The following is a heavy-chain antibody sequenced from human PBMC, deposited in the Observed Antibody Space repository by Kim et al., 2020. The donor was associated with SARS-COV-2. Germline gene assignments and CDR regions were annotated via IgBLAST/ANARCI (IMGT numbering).Heavy chain of an antibody. V-gene: IGHV4-61*01. CDR1: GGSVSSGNYY. CDR3: ARGNY. D-gene: IGHD3-10*01. CDR2: IYYSGST. Sequence: SETLSLTCTVSGGSVSSGNYYWSWIRQPPGKGLEWIGYIYYSGSTNYNPSLKSRATISVDTSKNQFSLKLNSVTAADTAEYYCARGNYWGQGTLVTGSS. J-gene: IGHJ4*02.